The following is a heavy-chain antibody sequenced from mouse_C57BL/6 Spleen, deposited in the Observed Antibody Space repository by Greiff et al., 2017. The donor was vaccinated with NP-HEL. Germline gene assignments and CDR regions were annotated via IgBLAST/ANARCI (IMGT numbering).Heavy chain of an antibody. CDR2: IDPSDSYT. V-gene: IGHV1-50*01. Sequence: VQLQQPGAELVKPGASVKLSCKASGYTFTSYWMQWVKQRPGQGLEWIGEIDPSDSYTNSNQKFKGKATLTVDTSSSTAYMQLSSLTSEDSAVYYCARRNSMSAMDYWGQGTSVTVSS. J-gene: IGHJ4*01. CDR1: GYTFTSYW. CDR3: ARRNSMSAMDY.